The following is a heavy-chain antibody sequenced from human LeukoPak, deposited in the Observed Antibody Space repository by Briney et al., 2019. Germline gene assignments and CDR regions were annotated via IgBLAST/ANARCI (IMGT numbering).Heavy chain of an antibody. D-gene: IGHD6-19*01. CDR1: IGSISSDTYF. J-gene: IGHJ5*02. CDR2: MSSSGRS. CDR3: AKGAGPPWFDP. V-gene: IGHV4-61*02. Sequence: SETLSLTCTVSIGSISSDTYFWSWIRQPAGKGLEWIGRMSSSGRSDYNPSLKSRVTISVDMSKNQVSMKLSSVTAADTAVYYCAKGAGPPWFDPWGQGTLVTVSS.